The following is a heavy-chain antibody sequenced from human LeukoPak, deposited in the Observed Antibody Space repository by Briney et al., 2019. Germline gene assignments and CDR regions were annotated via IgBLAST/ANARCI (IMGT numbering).Heavy chain of an antibody. Sequence: GGSLGLSCAASGFIFSSYWMTWVRQAPGKGLEWVANIKYDGSDEYYVDSVKGRFTISRDNAKNSLYLQMNSLRAEDTAVYYCARSSGWRSEFDYWGQGTLVTVSS. CDR3: ARSSGWRSEFDY. J-gene: IGHJ4*02. D-gene: IGHD6-19*01. CDR1: GFIFSSYW. V-gene: IGHV3-7*01. CDR2: IKYDGSDE.